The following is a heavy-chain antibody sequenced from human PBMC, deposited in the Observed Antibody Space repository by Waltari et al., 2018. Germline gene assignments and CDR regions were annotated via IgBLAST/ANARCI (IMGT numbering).Heavy chain of an antibody. CDR3: AREVGRYYFDY. CDR1: GYSISSGYY. Sequence: QVQLQASCPGLVKPSETLSLTCAVSGYSISSGYYWGWIRQPPGKGLEWIGSIYHSGSTYYNPSLKSRVTISVDTSKNQFSLKLSSVTAADTAVYYCAREVGRYYFDYWGQGTLVTVSS. V-gene: IGHV4-38-2*02. J-gene: IGHJ4*02. D-gene: IGHD2-15*01. CDR2: IYHSGST.